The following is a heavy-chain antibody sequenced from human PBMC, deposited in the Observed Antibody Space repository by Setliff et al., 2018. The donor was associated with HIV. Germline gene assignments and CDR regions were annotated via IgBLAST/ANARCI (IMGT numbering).Heavy chain of an antibody. CDR1: GGNFRFYA. Sequence: GASVKVSCKASGGNFRFYAFSWVRQAPGQGLEWMGGIVPILNTGNYAPKFQGRVTITADESTTTAYMELSSLKTEDTAVYYCARARYSSGYYVSFDYWGQGTLVTVSS. V-gene: IGHV1-69*13. CDR3: ARARYSSGYYVSFDY. J-gene: IGHJ4*02. D-gene: IGHD6-19*01. CDR2: IVPILNTG.